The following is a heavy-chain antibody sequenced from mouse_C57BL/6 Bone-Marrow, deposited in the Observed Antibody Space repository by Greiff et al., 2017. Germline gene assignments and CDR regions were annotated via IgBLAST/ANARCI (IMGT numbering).Heavy chain of an antibody. CDR2: IRLKSDNYAT. CDR1: GFTFSNYW. CDR3: TSYYTNPIFDY. V-gene: IGHV6-3*01. J-gene: IGHJ2*01. Sequence: EVQLQESGGGLVQPGGSMKLSCVASGFTFSNYWMNWVRQSPEKGLEWVAQIRLKSDNYATHYEESVKGRFTLERDDSTSSVYLQMINLRAEDTGIYYSTSYYTNPIFDYWGQGTTLTVSS. D-gene: IGHD2-5*01.